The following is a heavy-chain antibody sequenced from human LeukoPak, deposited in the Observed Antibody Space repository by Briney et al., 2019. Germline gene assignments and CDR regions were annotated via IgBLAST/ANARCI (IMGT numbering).Heavy chain of an antibody. CDR3: ARDLRYYYGSGTGQDAFDI. Sequence: GASVKVSCKASGGTFSSYTISWVRQAPGQGLEWMGRIIPILGIANYAQKFQGRVTITADKSMSTAYMELSSLRSEDTAVYYCARDLRYYYGSGTGQDAFDIWGQGTMVTVSS. CDR1: GGTFSSYT. D-gene: IGHD3-10*01. V-gene: IGHV1-69*04. J-gene: IGHJ3*02. CDR2: IIPILGIA.